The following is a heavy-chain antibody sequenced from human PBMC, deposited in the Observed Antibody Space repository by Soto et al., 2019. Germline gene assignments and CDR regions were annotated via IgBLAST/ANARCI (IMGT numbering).Heavy chain of an antibody. Sequence: DVQLVESGGGLVKPGGSLRLSCVASGVTLNDYAMNWVRQAPGQGLEWVAYISTTSTYIYYADAVKGRFTVSRDNAKNSVYLQMNSLSDKDTAVYYCAGYVGYSGFAARFDPWGQGTLVTVSS. V-gene: IGHV3-21*02. CDR1: GVTLNDYA. D-gene: IGHD5-12*01. CDR3: AGYVGYSGFAARFDP. J-gene: IGHJ5*02. CDR2: ISTTSTYI.